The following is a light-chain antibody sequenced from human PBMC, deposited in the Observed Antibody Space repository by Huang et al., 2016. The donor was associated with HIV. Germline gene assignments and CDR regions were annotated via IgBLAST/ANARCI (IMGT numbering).Light chain of an antibody. Sequence: DIVMTQSPLSLPVTPREPASISCRSSQSLLHSDGYNYLDWYLQRPGQSPQLLIYLGSNRASGVPDRFSGSGSGTDFTLKISRLEAEDVGVYYCMQALQTPRTFGGGTKVEIK. J-gene: IGKJ4*01. V-gene: IGKV2-28*01. CDR2: LGS. CDR3: MQALQTPRT. CDR1: QSLLHSDGYNY.